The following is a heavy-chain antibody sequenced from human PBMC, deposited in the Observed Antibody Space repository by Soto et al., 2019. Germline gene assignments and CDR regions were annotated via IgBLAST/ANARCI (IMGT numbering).Heavy chain of an antibody. CDR2: IIPIFGTA. CDR1: GGTFSSYA. J-gene: IGHJ6*02. Sequence: VASVKVSCKASGGTFSSYAISWVRQAPGQGLEWMGGIIPIFGTANYAQKFQGRVTITADESTSTAYMELSSLRSEDTAVYYCAREKATIAAAGPPYYYYYGMDVWGQGTTVTVSS. CDR3: AREKATIAAAGPPYYYYYGMDV. V-gene: IGHV1-69*13. D-gene: IGHD6-13*01.